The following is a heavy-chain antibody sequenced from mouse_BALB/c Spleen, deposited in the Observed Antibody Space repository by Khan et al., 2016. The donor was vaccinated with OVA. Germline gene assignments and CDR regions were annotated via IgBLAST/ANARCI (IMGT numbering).Heavy chain of an antibody. CDR2: ISYSGST. Sequence: EVQLQESGPGLVTPSQSLSLTCTVTGYSITSGYGWYWIRQFPGNKLEWMGYISYSGSTNYNPSLTSRISITRDTSKHQFFLLLNSVTTEDTAKYYSARTARIKYWGQGNTRTGSS. CDR1: GYSITSGYG. CDR3: ARTARIKY. V-gene: IGHV3-1*02. J-gene: IGHJ2*01. D-gene: IGHD1-2*01.